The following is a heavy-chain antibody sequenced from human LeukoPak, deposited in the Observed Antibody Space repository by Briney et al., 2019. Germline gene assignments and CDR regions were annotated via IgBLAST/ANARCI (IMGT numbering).Heavy chain of an antibody. Sequence: PGGALRLSCAASGFTFSSYGMHWVRQAPGKGLEWVAFIRYDGSNKYYADSVKGRFTISRDNSKNTLYLQMNSLRVEDTAVYYCAKLAHWFGELALDYWGQGTLVTVSS. D-gene: IGHD3-10*01. CDR2: IRYDGSNK. J-gene: IGHJ4*02. CDR1: GFTFSSYG. V-gene: IGHV3-30*02. CDR3: AKLAHWFGELALDY.